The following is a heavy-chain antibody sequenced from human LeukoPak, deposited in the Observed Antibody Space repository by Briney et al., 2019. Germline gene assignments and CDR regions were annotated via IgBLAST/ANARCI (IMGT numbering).Heavy chain of an antibody. J-gene: IGHJ4*02. CDR3: TTAWGYYDSSGYSPQDY. Sequence: WIRLPPGKGLEWVGRIKSKTDGGTTDYAAPVKGRFTISRDDSKNTLYLQMNSLKTEDTAVYYCTTAWGYYDSSGYSPQDYWGQGTLVTVSS. D-gene: IGHD3-22*01. V-gene: IGHV3-15*01. CDR2: IKSKTDGGTT.